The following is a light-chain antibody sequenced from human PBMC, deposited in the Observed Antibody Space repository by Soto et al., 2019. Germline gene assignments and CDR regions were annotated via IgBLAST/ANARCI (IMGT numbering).Light chain of an antibody. J-gene: IGKJ1*01. Sequence: DIQLTQSPSFLSASVGDRVTITCRASQGISSYLAWYQQKPGKAPNLLIYAASTLQSGVPSRFSGSGSGTEFTLTTSSLQPEDFATYYCQQLNSYPRTFGQGTKVDIK. CDR2: AAS. CDR1: QGISSY. CDR3: QQLNSYPRT. V-gene: IGKV1-9*01.